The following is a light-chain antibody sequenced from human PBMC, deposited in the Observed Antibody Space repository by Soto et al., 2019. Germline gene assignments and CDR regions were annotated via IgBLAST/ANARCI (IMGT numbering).Light chain of an antibody. CDR1: QSVSSY. J-gene: IGKJ5*01. V-gene: IGKV3-11*01. CDR3: QQRSNWPPIT. Sequence: EIVLTQSPATLSLSPGERATLSCRASQSVSSYLACYQQKPGQAPRLLIYDASNRATGIPARFSGSGSGTDFTLTISSLEPEDFAVDYCQQRSNWPPITFGQGTRLEIK. CDR2: DAS.